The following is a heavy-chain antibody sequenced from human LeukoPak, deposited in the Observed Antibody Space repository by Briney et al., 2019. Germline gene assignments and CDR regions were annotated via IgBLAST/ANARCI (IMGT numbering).Heavy chain of an antibody. CDR1: GGSISSYY. CDR2: IYTSGST. V-gene: IGHV4-4*07. Sequence: SETLSLTCTVSGGSISSYYWSWIRQPAGKGLEWIGRIYTSGSTNYNPSLKSRVTMSVDTSKNQFSLKLSSVTAADTAVYYCARGWGFLEWFPTYYFDYWGQGTLVTVSS. D-gene: IGHD3-3*01. CDR3: ARGWGFLEWFPTYYFDY. J-gene: IGHJ4*02.